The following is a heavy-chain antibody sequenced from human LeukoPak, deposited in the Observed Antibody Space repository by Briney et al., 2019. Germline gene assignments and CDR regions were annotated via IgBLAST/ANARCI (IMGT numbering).Heavy chain of an antibody. CDR1: GFSFSSYG. CDR2: IRYDGSNK. Sequence: GGSLRLSCAASGFSFSSYGMHSVRQAPGKGLEWVAFIRYDGSNKYYADSVKGRFTISRDNSKNTVHMQMNSLRGEDTAVYYCAKGDDNWNDFDYWGQGTPVTVSS. V-gene: IGHV3-30*02. J-gene: IGHJ4*02. D-gene: IGHD1-20*01. CDR3: AKGDDNWNDFDY.